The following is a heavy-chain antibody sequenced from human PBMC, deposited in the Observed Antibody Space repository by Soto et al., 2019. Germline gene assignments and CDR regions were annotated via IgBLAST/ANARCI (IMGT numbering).Heavy chain of an antibody. D-gene: IGHD1-1*01. CDR3: ARDQGRGRLETTYYYYYGMDV. CDR1: GGSISSYY. Sequence: QVQLQESGPGLVKPSETLSLTCTVSGGSISSYYWSWIRQPAGKGLEWIGRIYTSGSTNYNPSLKSRVTMSVDTSKNQFSLKLSSVTAADTAVYYCARDQGRGRLETTYYYYYGMDVWGQGTTVTVSS. CDR2: IYTSGST. V-gene: IGHV4-4*07. J-gene: IGHJ6*02.